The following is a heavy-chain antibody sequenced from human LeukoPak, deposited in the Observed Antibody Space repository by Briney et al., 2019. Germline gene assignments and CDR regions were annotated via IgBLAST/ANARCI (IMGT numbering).Heavy chain of an antibody. D-gene: IGHD6-19*01. V-gene: IGHV3-20*01. CDR3: ARVDRKGIAVADIDY. CDR1: GFTFDDYG. CDR2: INWNGGST. Sequence: RSGGSLRLSCAASGFTFDDYGMSWVRQAPGKGLEWVSGINWNGGSTGYADSVKGRFTISRDNAKNSLYLQMNSLRAEDTALYHCARVDRKGIAVADIDYWGQGTLVTVSS. J-gene: IGHJ4*02.